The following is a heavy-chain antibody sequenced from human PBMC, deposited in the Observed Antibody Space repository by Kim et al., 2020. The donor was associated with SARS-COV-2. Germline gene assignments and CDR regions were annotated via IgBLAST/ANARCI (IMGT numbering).Heavy chain of an antibody. J-gene: IGHJ6*02. V-gene: IGHV1-46*01. CDR2: INPSGGST. Sequence: ASVKVSCKASGYTFTSYYMHWVRQAPGQGLEWMGIINPSGGSTSYAQKFQGRVTMTRDTSTNTVYMELSSLRSEDTAVYYCARGTSARLYYSYYGMDVWGQGTTVTVSS. CDR3: ARGTSARLYYSYYGMDV. D-gene: IGHD6-6*01. CDR1: GYTFTSYY.